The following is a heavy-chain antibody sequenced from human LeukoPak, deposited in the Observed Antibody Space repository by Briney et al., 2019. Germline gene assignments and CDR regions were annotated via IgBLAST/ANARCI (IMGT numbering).Heavy chain of an antibody. V-gene: IGHV4-61*02. Sequence: PSQTLSLTCTVSGDSISSGDYYWSWIRQPAGKGLEWIGRISSSGSTNYNPSLKSRVTISVDTSKNQFSLKLSSVTAADTAVYYCARDTLDSSSWYLHNWFDPWGQGTLVTVSS. CDR2: ISSSGST. J-gene: IGHJ5*02. CDR1: GDSISSGDYY. D-gene: IGHD6-13*01. CDR3: ARDTLDSSSWYLHNWFDP.